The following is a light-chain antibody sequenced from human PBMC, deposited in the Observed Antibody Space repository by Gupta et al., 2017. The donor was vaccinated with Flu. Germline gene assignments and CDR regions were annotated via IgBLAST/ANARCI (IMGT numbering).Light chain of an antibody. J-gene: IGLJ2*01. V-gene: IGLV1-40*01. CDR1: SSNIGEGYD. Sequence: RVTNPCTGSSSNIGEGYDVHWYQHLPGTAHKLLVYGNSNRPSGVPDRFSGSKSGTAASLATTVLQAEDEADYYCQSYDSSLSVVFGGGTKLTVL. CDR2: GNS. CDR3: QSYDSSLSVV.